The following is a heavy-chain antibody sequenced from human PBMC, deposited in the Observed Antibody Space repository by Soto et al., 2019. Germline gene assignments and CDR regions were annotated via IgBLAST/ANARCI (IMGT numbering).Heavy chain of an antibody. J-gene: IGHJ5*02. V-gene: IGHV2-5*01. CDR2: IYWCDEK. Sequence: QITLKESGPTLVKPTQTLTLTCTFSGFSLTTAGVGVGWIRQPPGKALECLALIYWCDEKRYSPSLKSRLTITKDTSKNQVVLTMTNMDPVDTATYYCALRGHCSGDTCYSAWGQGTLVTVSS. D-gene: IGHD2-15*01. CDR3: ALRGHCSGDTCYSA. CDR1: GFSLTTAGVG.